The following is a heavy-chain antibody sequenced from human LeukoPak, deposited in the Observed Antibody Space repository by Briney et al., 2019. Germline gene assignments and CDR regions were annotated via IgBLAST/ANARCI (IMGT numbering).Heavy chain of an antibody. Sequence: ASVKVSCKASGYTFTSYGISWVRQAPGQGLEWMGWINAYNGNTNYAQKLQGRVTMTTDTSTSTAYMELRSLRSDDTAVYYCARDPGRRLLFYYYYYYYMDVWGKGTTVTVSS. D-gene: IGHD2-21*02. V-gene: IGHV1-18*01. CDR2: INAYNGNT. CDR3: ARDPGRRLLFYYYYYYYMDV. CDR1: GYTFTSYG. J-gene: IGHJ6*03.